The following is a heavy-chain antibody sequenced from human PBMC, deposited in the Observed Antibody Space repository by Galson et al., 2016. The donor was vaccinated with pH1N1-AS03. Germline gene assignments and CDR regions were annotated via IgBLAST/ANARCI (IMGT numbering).Heavy chain of an antibody. J-gene: IGHJ4*02. D-gene: IGHD6-19*01. CDR1: GFSLDSTSVG. Sequence: PALVKPPQTLTLTCSFSGFSLDSTSVGVGWVRQPPGEPLDWLGLIYWDDQKWYRPSLQNRITITKDTSKNQVVLTLTDLQTADTGTYYCAHGSGWLLDYWGQGILVTVSS. CDR2: IYWDDQK. V-gene: IGHV2-5*02. CDR3: AHGSGWLLDY.